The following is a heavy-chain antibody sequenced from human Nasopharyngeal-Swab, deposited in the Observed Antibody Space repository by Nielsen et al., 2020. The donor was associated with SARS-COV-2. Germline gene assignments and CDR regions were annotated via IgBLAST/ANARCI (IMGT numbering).Heavy chain of an antibody. V-gene: IGHV4-30-4*01. CDR3: ARVGKDCSGGSCYYLPSYYFDY. CDR2: IYYSGST. J-gene: IGHJ4*02. Sequence: SETLSLTCTVSGGSISSGDYYWSWIRQPPGKGLEWFGYIYYSGSTYYNPSLKSRVTISVDTSKNQFSLKLSSVTAADTAVYYCARVGKDCSGGSCYYLPSYYFDYWGQGTLVTVSS. CDR1: GGSISSGDYY. D-gene: IGHD2-15*01.